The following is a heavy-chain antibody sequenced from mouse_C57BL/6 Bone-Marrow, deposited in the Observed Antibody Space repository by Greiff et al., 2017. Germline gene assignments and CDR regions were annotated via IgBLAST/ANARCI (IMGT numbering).Heavy chain of an antibody. V-gene: IGHV1-5*01. D-gene: IGHD3-2*02. CDR1: GYTFTSYW. CDR3: TRSQPCYYAMDY. CDR2: IYPGNSDT. J-gene: IGHJ4*01. Sequence: EVQLQQSGTVLARPGASVKMSCKTSGYTFTSYWMHWVKQRPGQGLEWIGAIYPGNSDTSYNQKFKGKAKLTAVTSASTAYMELSSLTQEDSAVYYCTRSQPCYYAMDYWGQGTSVTVSS.